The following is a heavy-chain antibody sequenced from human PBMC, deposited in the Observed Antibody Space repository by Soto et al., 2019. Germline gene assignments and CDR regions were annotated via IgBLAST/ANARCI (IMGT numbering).Heavy chain of an antibody. D-gene: IGHD6-19*01. V-gene: IGHV3-30*18. Sequence: PGGSLRLSCAASGFTFSSYGRHWVRQAPGKGLEWVAVISYDGSNKYYADSVKGRFTISRDNSKNTLYLQMNSLRAEDTAVYYCAKSEYSSGWSYYYYYGMDVWGQGTTVTVSS. CDR3: AKSEYSSGWSYYYYYGMDV. J-gene: IGHJ6*02. CDR2: ISYDGSNK. CDR1: GFTFSSYG.